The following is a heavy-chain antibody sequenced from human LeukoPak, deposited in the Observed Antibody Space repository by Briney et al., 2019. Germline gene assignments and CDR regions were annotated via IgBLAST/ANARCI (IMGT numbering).Heavy chain of an antibody. Sequence: GASVKVSCKASGDTFSNYAISWVRQAPGQGLEWMGAIIPVFGTTNYAQKFQGRVTITADTYTTTSYMELSSLTSEDTAIYYCASQYWVPAAFYYAFDVWGKGTTVTVSP. CDR3: ASQYWVPAAFYYAFDV. D-gene: IGHD2-2*01. CDR1: GDTFSNYA. CDR2: IIPVFGTT. V-gene: IGHV1-69*06. J-gene: IGHJ6*04.